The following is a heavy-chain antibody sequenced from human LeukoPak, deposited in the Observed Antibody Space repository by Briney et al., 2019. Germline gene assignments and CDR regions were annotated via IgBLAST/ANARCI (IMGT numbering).Heavy chain of an antibody. CDR1: GGSFSGYY. Sequence: SETLSLTCAVYGGSFSGYYWSWIRQPPGKGLEWIGEINHSGSTNYNPSLKSRVTISVDTSKNQFSLKLSSVTAADTAVYYCARLSGGRKKRGSPTGYYYYYMDVWGKGTTVTVSS. CDR3: ARLSGGRKKRGSPTGYYYYYMDV. J-gene: IGHJ6*03. D-gene: IGHD3-9*01. CDR2: INHSGST. V-gene: IGHV4-34*01.